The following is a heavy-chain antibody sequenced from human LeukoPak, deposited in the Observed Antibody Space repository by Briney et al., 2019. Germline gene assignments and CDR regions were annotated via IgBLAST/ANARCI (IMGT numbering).Heavy chain of an antibody. CDR1: GYTFTSYG. Sequence: GASVKVSCKASGYTFTSYGISWVRQAPGQGLEWMGWISAYNGNTNYAQKLQGRVTMTTDTSTSTAYMELRSLRSDDTAVYYCASTGRFGGSSGWYLGDYWGQGTLVTVSS. V-gene: IGHV1-18*01. CDR3: ASTGRFGGSSGWYLGDY. CDR2: ISAYNGNT. J-gene: IGHJ4*02. D-gene: IGHD6-19*01.